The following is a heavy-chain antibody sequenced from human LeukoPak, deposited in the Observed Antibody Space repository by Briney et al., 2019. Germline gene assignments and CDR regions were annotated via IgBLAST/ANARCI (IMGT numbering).Heavy chain of an antibody. CDR2: ISGSGGST. D-gene: IGHD3-22*01. Sequence: GALSLSCAASGFTFSSYAMSWVRQAQGKGLEWVSAISGSGGSTYYADSVKGRFTISRDNSKNTLYLQMNSLRAEDTAVYYCAKDPEAYYYDSSGFPLGYWGQGTLVTVSS. CDR1: GFTFSSYA. V-gene: IGHV3-23*01. J-gene: IGHJ4*02. CDR3: AKDPEAYYYDSSGFPLGY.